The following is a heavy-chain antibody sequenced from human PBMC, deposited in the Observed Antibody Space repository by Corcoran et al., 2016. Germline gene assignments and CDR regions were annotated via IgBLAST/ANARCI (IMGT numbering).Heavy chain of an antibody. Sequence: EVQLVKSGGVVVQPGGSLRLSCAASGFTFDAYAMPWVRQAPGTGLEWVSLISWDGGSTYYADSVKGPYTITRANSKNPLYLQMNRLRAEYTALYYCAKGPLVRGVIRDYYYDGMDVCGQGTTVTVSS. CDR1: GFTFDAYA. D-gene: IGHD3-10*01. CDR2: ISWDGGST. V-gene: IGHV3-43D*03. CDR3: AKGPLVRGVIRDYYYDGMDV. J-gene: IGHJ6*02.